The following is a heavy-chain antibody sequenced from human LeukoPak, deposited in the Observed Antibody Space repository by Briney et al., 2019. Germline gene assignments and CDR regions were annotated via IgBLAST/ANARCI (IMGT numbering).Heavy chain of an antibody. J-gene: IGHJ4*02. CDR1: GFSFSSHW. CDR2: INSAGSNI. D-gene: IGHD5-18*01. Sequence: HGRTLRLSCAVSGFSFSSHWMHWVREAPGKGLVWVSCINSAGSNIKYVDSVKGRFTISRDNAKNTLYLQMNSLRAEDTAVYYCARGGGYSYDPGDYWGQGTLVTVSS. CDR3: ARGGGYSYDPGDY. V-gene: IGHV3-74*03.